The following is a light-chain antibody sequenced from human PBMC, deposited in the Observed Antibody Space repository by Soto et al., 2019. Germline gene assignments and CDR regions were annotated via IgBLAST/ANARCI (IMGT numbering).Light chain of an antibody. Sequence: DIQMTQTPSTLSASAGDTVTITCRASQSISTWLAWYQQKPGRAPRLLIFDASSLKSGVPSRFSGSGSGTEFTLTISSLQPDDFATYSCQQYDSYSWTYGQGTKVEIK. CDR1: QSISTW. J-gene: IGKJ1*01. V-gene: IGKV1-5*01. CDR2: DAS. CDR3: QQYDSYSWT.